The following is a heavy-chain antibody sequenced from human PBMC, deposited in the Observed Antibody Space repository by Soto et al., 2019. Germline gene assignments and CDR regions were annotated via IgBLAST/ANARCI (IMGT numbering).Heavy chain of an antibody. CDR2: IYYSGST. J-gene: IGHJ6*02. CDR3: AREDIAVAGTRGSYYYGMDV. CDR1: GGSISSYY. V-gene: IGHV4-59*01. Sequence: SETLSLTCTVSGGSISSYYWSWIRQPPGKGLEWIGYIYYSGSTNYNPSLKSRVTISVDTSKNQFSLKLSSVTAADTAVYYCAREDIAVAGTRGSYYYGMDVWGRGTTVTVSS. D-gene: IGHD6-19*01.